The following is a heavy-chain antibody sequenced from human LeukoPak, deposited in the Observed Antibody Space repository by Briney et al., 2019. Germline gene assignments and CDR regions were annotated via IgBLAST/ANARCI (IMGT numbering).Heavy chain of an antibody. CDR3: ARPQRDGDYYLDY. CDR1: GGSIRSSGYF. Sequence: SETLSLTCTVSGGSIRSSGYFWGWIRQPPGKGLEWIGNIHYSGSTYYNPSLKSRVTISVDTSKNQFSLKLSSVTAADTAVYYCARPQRDGDYYLDYLGQGTLVTVSS. CDR2: IHYSGST. V-gene: IGHV4-39*01. J-gene: IGHJ4*02. D-gene: IGHD4-17*01.